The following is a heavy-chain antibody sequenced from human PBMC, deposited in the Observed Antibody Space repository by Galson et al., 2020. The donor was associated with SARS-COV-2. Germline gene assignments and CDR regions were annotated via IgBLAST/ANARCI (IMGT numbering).Heavy chain of an antibody. CDR2: FDTEDGET. J-gene: IGHJ6*02. Sequence: ASVKVSCKVSGYTLTELSMHWVRQATGKGLEWMGGFDTEDGETIYAQKFQGRVTMTEDTSTDTAYMELSSLRSEDTAVYYCATAPTVTTYSYIYPRKIYYYYGMDVWGQGTTVTVSS. V-gene: IGHV1-24*01. D-gene: IGHD4-17*01. CDR3: ATAPTVTTYSYIYPRKIYYYYGMDV. CDR1: GYTLTELS.